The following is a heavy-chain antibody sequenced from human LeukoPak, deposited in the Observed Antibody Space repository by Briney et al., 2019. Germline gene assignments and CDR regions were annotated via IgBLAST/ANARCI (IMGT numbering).Heavy chain of an antibody. D-gene: IGHD4-17*01. CDR1: AFTFSSYA. CDR3: AKDKGYGDYPDAFDI. Sequence: GGSLRLSCAASAFTFSSYAMSWVRQAPGKGLEWVSAISGSGGSTYYADSVKGRFTISRDNSKNSLYLQMNSLRAEDTALYYCAKDKGYGDYPDAFDIWGQGTMVTVSS. CDR2: ISGSGGST. J-gene: IGHJ3*02. V-gene: IGHV3-23*01.